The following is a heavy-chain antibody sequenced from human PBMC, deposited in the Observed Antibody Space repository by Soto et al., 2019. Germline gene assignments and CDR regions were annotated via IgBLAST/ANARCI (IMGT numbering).Heavy chain of an antibody. CDR1: GCTFSSRW. J-gene: IGHJ4*02. CDR2: IKQDENGK. Sequence: EVQLVESGGGLVQPGGSLRLSCEASGCTFSSRWMTWVRQGPGKGLEWVANIKQDENGKDYVDSVKGRCTISSDNAKNPLYLQMNRLRAEHTAVYYCATHDGPAAAGLVLAFWGQGTLVTVSS. V-gene: IGHV3-7*02. CDR3: ATHDGPAAAGLVLAF. D-gene: IGHD6-13*01.